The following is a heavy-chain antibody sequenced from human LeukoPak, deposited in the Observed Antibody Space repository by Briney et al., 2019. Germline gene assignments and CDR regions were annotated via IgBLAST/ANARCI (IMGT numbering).Heavy chain of an antibody. CDR3: ARAGVVPATMPSGGMDV. V-gene: IGHV3-48*03. D-gene: IGHD2-2*01. Sequence: GGSLRLSCAASGFTFSSYEMNWVRQAPGKGLEWVSYISSSGSTIYYADSVKGRFTISRDSAKNSLYLQMNSLRAEDTAVYYCARAGVVPATMPSGGMDVWGQGTTVTVSS. J-gene: IGHJ6*02. CDR1: GFTFSSYE. CDR2: ISSSGSTI.